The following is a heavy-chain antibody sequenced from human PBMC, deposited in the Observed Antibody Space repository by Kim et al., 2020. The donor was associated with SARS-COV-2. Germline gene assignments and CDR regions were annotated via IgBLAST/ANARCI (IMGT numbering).Heavy chain of an antibody. D-gene: IGHD3-10*01. CDR3: ARDTHGSGSFLFHYYYYYMDV. V-gene: IGHV3-7*01. Sequence: GGSLRLSCAASGFTFRSYGMTWVRQAPGKGLEWVANIKQDGNEKYYVDSVKGRFTISRDNAKNSLYLQMNSLRAEDTAVYYCARDTHGSGSFLFHYYYYYMDVWGKGTTVTVSS. CDR1: GFTFRSYG. J-gene: IGHJ6*03. CDR2: IKQDGNEK.